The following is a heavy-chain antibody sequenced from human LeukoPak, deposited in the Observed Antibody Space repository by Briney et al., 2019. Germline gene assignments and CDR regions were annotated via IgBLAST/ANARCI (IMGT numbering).Heavy chain of an antibody. CDR3: ARGVRGSSWLSFDY. D-gene: IGHD6-13*01. J-gene: IGHJ4*02. V-gene: IGHV3-53*05. CDR1: GFTVSSND. Sequence: PGGSLRLSCAASGFTVSSNDMSWVRQAPGKGLEWVSVIYSGGSPYYADSVKGRFTISRDNSKNTLYLQMNSLRAEDTAVYYCARGVRGSSWLSFDYWGQGTLVIVSS. CDR2: IYSGGSP.